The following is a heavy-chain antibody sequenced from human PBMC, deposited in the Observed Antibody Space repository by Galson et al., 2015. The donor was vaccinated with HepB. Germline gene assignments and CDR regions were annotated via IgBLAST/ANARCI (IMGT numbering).Heavy chain of an antibody. CDR1: GFTFSSYA. Sequence: SLRLSCAASGFTFSSYAMHWVRQAPGKGLEYVSAISSNGGSTYYANSVKGRFTISRDNSKSTLYLQMGSLRAEDMAVYYCAYSSGYYFDYWGQGTLVTVSS. J-gene: IGHJ4*02. D-gene: IGHD3-22*01. CDR2: ISSNGGST. CDR3: AYSSGYYFDY. V-gene: IGHV3-64*01.